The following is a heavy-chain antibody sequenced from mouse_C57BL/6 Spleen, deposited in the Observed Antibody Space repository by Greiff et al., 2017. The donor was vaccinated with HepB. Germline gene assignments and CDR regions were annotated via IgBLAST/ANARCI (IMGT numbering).Heavy chain of an antibody. V-gene: IGHV3-6*01. CDR2: ISYDGSN. Sequence: EVQLVESGPGLVKPSQSLSLTCSVTGYSITSGYYWNWIRQFPGNKLEWMGYISYDGSNNYNPSLKNRISITRDTSKNQFFLKLNSVTTEDTATYYCARAGRRGYFDYWGQGTTLTVSS. J-gene: IGHJ2*01. D-gene: IGHD3-3*01. CDR1: GYSITSGYY. CDR3: ARAGRRGYFDY.